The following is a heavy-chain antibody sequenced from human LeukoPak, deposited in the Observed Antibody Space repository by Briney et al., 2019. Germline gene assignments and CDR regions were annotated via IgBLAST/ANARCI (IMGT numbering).Heavy chain of an antibody. CDR3: ARDCSGGSCFHAFDI. CDR1: GGSISSYY. V-gene: IGHV4-59*12. CDR2: IYHSGST. Sequence: SETLSLTCTVSGGSISSYYWSWIRQPPGKGLEWIGYIYHSGSTNYNPSLKSRVTMSVDTPKNQFSLKLSSVTAADTAVYYCARDCSGGSCFHAFDIWGQGTMVTVSS. D-gene: IGHD2-15*01. J-gene: IGHJ3*02.